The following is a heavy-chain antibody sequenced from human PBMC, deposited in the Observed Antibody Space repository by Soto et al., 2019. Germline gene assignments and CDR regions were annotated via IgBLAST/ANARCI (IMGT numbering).Heavy chain of an antibody. CDR3: ATGGLHL. CDR1: GFTFSSYA. V-gene: IGHV3-30-3*01. D-gene: IGHD2-8*02. Sequence: QVQLVESGGGVVQPGRSLRLSCAASGFTFSSYAMHWVRQAPGKGLEWVAVISYDGSNKYYADSVKGRFTISRDNSKNSRNLKMNSLGAEDTAVYYSATGGLHLWGQGTLVTVSS. CDR2: ISYDGSNK. J-gene: IGHJ5*02.